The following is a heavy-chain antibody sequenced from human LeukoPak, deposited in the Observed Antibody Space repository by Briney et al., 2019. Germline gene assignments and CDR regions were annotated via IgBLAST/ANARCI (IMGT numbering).Heavy chain of an antibody. CDR3: ARDSGSYLQPTDY. CDR1: GFTFSTYA. J-gene: IGHJ4*02. V-gene: IGHV3-23*01. D-gene: IGHD1-26*01. Sequence: PGGSLRLACAASGFTFSTYAMTWVSQAPGKGLGWVSSITANGGSTYYADSVKGRFTISRDNSKNTLYLQMNSLRADDTAVYHCARDSGSYLQPTDYWGQGTLVTVSS. CDR2: ITANGGST.